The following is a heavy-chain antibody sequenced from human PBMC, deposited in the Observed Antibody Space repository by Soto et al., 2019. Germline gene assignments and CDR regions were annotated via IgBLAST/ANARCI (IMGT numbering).Heavy chain of an antibody. CDR1: GFTVSSNY. Sequence: PGGSLRLSCAASGFTVSSNYMSWVRQAPGKGLEWVSVIYSGGSTYYADSVKGRFTISRDNSKNTLYLQMNSLRAEDTAVYYCARDPPAITMVRGSIIWFDPWGQGTLVTVSS. CDR3: ARDPPAITMVRGSIIWFDP. J-gene: IGHJ5*02. V-gene: IGHV3-66*01. D-gene: IGHD3-10*01. CDR2: IYSGGST.